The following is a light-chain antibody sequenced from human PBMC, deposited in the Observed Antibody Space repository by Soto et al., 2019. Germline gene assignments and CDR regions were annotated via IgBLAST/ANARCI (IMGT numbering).Light chain of an antibody. V-gene: IGKV3-20*01. CDR2: GAS. CDR1: QSVSSSY. Sequence: EIVLTQSPGTLSLSPGERATLSCRASQSVSSSYLAWYQQKPGQAPRLLIYGASSRATGIPDRFSGSGSGTDFPLTISILEPEDFAVYYCKQYDRSPLTFGGGTKVEI. CDR3: KQYDRSPLT. J-gene: IGKJ4*02.